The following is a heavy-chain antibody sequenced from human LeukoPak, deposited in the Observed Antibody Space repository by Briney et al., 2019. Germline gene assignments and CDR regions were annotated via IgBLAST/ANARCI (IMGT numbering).Heavy chain of an antibody. CDR3: ARGIGSGYEEAGFDY. D-gene: IGHD5-12*01. J-gene: IGHJ4*02. Sequence: ATVKVSCKASGYTFTSYDINWVRQATGQGLEWMGWMNPNSGNTGYAQKFQGRVTMTRNTSISTAYMELSSLRSDDTAVYYCARGIGSGYEEAGFDYWGQGTLVTVSS. CDR1: GYTFTSYD. CDR2: MNPNSGNT. V-gene: IGHV1-8*01.